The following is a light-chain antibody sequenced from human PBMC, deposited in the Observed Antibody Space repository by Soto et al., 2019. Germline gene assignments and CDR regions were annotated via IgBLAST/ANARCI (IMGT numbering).Light chain of an antibody. Sequence: DIQMTQSPATLSASVGDRVTITCRASQNIYTWLAWYQQKPGKAPKLLIYEASSLETGVPSTFSGSGSGTEFTLTISSLQPEDFGTYYCQQFKSYPITFGQGTRLEI. CDR3: QQFKSYPIT. J-gene: IGKJ5*01. V-gene: IGKV1-5*03. CDR2: EAS. CDR1: QNIYTW.